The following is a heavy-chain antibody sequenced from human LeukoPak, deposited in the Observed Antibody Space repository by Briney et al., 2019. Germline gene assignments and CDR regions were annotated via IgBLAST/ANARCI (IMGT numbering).Heavy chain of an antibody. CDR1: GFTFGDYA. CDR3: TRNQNPYSSSWYAQGP. V-gene: IGHV3-49*04. D-gene: IGHD6-13*01. J-gene: IGHJ5*02. Sequence: GALRLSCTASGFTFGDYAMSWVRQAPGKGLEWVGFIRSKAYGGTTEYAASVEGRFTISRDDSKSIAYLQMNSLKTEDTAVYYCTRNQNPYSSSWYAQGPWGQGTLVTVSS. CDR2: IRSKAYGGTT.